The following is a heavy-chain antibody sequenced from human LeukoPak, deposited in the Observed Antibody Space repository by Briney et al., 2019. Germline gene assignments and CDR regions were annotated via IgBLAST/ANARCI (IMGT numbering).Heavy chain of an antibody. J-gene: IGHJ5*02. V-gene: IGHV1-24*01. CDR1: GGTFNSYA. D-gene: IGHD3-10*01. CDR3: ATIPFGELLSRNINWFDP. Sequence: ASVKVSCEASGGTFNSYAISWVRQAPGQGLEWMGGFDPEDGETIYAQKFQGRVTMTEDTSTDTAYMELSSLRSEDTAVYYCATIPFGELLSRNINWFDPWGQGTLVTVSS. CDR2: FDPEDGET.